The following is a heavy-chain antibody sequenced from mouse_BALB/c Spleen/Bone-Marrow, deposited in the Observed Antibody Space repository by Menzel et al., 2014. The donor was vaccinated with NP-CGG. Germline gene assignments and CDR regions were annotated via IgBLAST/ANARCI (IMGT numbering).Heavy chain of an antibody. V-gene: IGHV1-4*01. CDR2: INPSSGYT. D-gene: IGHD1-1*02. J-gene: IGHJ3*01. CDR1: GYTFTSYT. CDR3: ARDWTIPFAY. Sequence: VQLQQSGAELARPGASVKMSCKASGYTFTSYTMRWVKQRPGQGLGWIGYINPSSGYTNYNQKFKDKATLTADKSSSTAYMQLSSLTSEDSAVYYCARDWTIPFAYWGQGTLVTVSA.